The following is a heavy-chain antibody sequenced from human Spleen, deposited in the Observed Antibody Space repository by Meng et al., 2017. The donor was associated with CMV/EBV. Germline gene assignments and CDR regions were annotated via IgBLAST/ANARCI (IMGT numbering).Heavy chain of an antibody. CDR2: IKEDGSEK. Sequence: GESLKISCVVSGFTFNKFWMTWVRQAPGKGLEWVANIKEDGSEKNYVDSVKGRFTISRDISKDILYLQMDSLRVEDTALYYCAKDHVAVTGIGPLFDSWGQGTLVTVSS. J-gene: IGHJ4*02. V-gene: IGHV3-7*03. D-gene: IGHD6-19*01. CDR1: GFTFNKFW. CDR3: AKDHVAVTGIGPLFDS.